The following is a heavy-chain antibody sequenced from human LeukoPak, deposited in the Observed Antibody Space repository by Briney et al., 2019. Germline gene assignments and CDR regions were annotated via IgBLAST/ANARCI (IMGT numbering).Heavy chain of an antibody. D-gene: IGHD2-2*01. J-gene: IGHJ3*02. V-gene: IGHV4-59*08. Sequence: SETLSLTCNVSGGSINRHYWTWIRQTPQRGLEWIGYIYYSGTSNYNPSLRSRVTISEDTSKNQFSLELNSVTVADTAVYYCARHDQVSTSSPKFNDAFDIWGQGTMVTVSS. CDR2: IYYSGTS. CDR3: ARHDQVSTSSPKFNDAFDI. CDR1: GGSINRHY.